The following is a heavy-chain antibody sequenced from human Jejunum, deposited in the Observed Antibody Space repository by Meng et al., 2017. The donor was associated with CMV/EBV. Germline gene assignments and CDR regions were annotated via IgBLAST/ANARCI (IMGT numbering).Heavy chain of an antibody. Sequence: QVQLQESGPGLVKPSATLSLTCTVSGASISTYYWTWIRQPAGKGLEWIGHIYTGGATNYNPSLKSRVTMSVDTSKTQFFLRLNSVTAADTAVYFCARASGSRGAKFDYWGQGLLVTVSS. CDR3: ARASGSRGAKFDY. CDR1: GASISTYY. CDR2: IYTGGAT. V-gene: IGHV4-4*07. J-gene: IGHJ4*02. D-gene: IGHD3-10*01.